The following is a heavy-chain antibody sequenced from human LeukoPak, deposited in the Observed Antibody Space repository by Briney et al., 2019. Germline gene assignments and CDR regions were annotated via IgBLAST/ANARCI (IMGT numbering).Heavy chain of an antibody. CDR2: IYSGGST. CDR1: GFTFSSKY. Sequence: GGSLRLSCAACGFTFSSKYMSWVRQAPGKGLEWGSVIYSGGSTYYADSVKGRFTISRDNSKNTLYLQMNSLRAEDTAVYYCARAHRRDGYDTWYFHYWGQGTLVTVSS. V-gene: IGHV3-53*01. CDR3: ARAHRRDGYDTWYFHY. D-gene: IGHD5-24*01. J-gene: IGHJ4*02.